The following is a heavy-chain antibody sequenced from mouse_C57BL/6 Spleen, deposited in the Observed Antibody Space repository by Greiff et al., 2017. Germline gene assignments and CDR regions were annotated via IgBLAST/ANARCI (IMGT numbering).Heavy chain of an antibody. V-gene: IGHV5-17*01. Sequence: VESGGGLVKPGGSLKLSCAASGFTFSDYGMHWVRQAPEKGLEWVAYISSGSSTIYYADTVKGRFTISRDNAKNTLFLQMTSLRSEDTAMYYCARGTTVVATGAMDYWGQGTSVTVSS. CDR3: ARGTTVVATGAMDY. D-gene: IGHD1-1*01. CDR2: ISSGSSTI. J-gene: IGHJ4*01. CDR1: GFTFSDYG.